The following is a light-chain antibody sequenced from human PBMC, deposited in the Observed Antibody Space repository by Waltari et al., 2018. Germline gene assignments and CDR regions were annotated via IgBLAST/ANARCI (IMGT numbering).Light chain of an antibody. J-gene: IGLJ2*01. V-gene: IGLV2-14*03. Sequence: QSALTQPASMSGSPGQSITISCTGTSSDVAGFNFVSCYQQYPGKAPTLIIYDVANRPSGVSHRFSGSRSGNPASLTISGLQAEDEANYYCSSYTSFTTRFGGGTKLTVL. CDR3: SSYTSFTTR. CDR2: DVA. CDR1: SSDVAGFNF.